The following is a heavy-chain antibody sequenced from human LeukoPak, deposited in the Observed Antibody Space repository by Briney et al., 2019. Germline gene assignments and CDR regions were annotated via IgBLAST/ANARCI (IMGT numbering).Heavy chain of an antibody. V-gene: IGHV4-59*01. CDR1: GGSISSYY. J-gene: IGHJ4*02. Sequence: SETLSLTCTVSGGSISSYYWSWIRQPPGKGLEWIGYIYYSGSTNYNPSLKSRVTISVDTSKNQFSLKLSSVTAADTAVYYCARDHRGSYYYWGQGTLVTVSS. CDR2: IYYSGST. CDR3: ARDHRGSYYY. D-gene: IGHD1-26*01.